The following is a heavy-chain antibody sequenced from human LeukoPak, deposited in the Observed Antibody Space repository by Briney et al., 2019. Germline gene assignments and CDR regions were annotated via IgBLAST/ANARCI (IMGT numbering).Heavy chain of an antibody. CDR3: ARGHNWFDP. J-gene: IGHJ5*02. Sequence: GGSLRLSCAASGFIVSSNYMSWVRQAPGKGLEWVSVIYSGGNTYYADSVKGRSTISRDNSKNTLYLQMNSLRAEDTAVYYCARGHNWFDPWGQGTLVTVSS. CDR1: GFIVSSNY. V-gene: IGHV3-53*01. CDR2: IYSGGNT.